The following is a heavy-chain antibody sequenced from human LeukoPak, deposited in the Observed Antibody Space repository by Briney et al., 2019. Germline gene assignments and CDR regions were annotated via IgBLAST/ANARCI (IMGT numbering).Heavy chain of an antibody. CDR1: GFTLSSYA. J-gene: IGHJ5*02. CDR2: IKQDGSEK. V-gene: IGHV3-7*01. CDR3: ARALYGYGINWFDP. Sequence: GGSLRLSCAASGFTLSSYAMSWVRQAPGKGLQWVANIKQDGSEKYYVDSVKGRFTISRDNAKSSLYLQMNSLRAEDTAVYYCARALYGYGINWFDPWGLGTLVTVSS. D-gene: IGHD5-18*01.